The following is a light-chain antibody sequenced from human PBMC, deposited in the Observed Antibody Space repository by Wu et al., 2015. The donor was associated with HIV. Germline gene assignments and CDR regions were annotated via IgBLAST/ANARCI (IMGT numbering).Light chain of an antibody. J-gene: IGKJ4*01. CDR3: QGRA. CDR1: QSVPSNH. Sequence: ERVLTQSPGTLSLSPGDRATLSCRASQSVPSNHLAWYQHKPGQAPRLLIHSTSIRASGTPDRFSGSGSGTDFTLTINRLEPEDFAVYYCQGRAFGGGTKVEIQ. CDR2: STS. V-gene: IGKV3-20*01.